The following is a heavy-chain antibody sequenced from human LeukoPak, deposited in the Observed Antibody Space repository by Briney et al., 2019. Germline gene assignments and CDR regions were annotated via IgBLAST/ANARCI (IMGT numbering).Heavy chain of an antibody. J-gene: IGHJ4*02. Sequence: ESLSSISCGSTYTFSADSVMRRFTIPRDNAKNSLYLHMSSLRAEDTAVYYCARVRDLYRDYWGQGILAPVSA. CDR3: ARVRDLYRDY. D-gene: IGHD5-12*01. CDR2: ISCGSTYT. V-gene: IGHV3-21*01.